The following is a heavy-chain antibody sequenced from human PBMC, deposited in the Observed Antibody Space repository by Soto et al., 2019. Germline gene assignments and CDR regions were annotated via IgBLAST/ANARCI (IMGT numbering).Heavy chain of an antibody. CDR1: GFTFGGSA. D-gene: IGHD6-19*01. J-gene: IGHJ4*02. CDR3: AKDATRTSGWYYFDY. Sequence: GGSLRLSCAASGFTFGGSAMHWVRQASGKGLEWVGHIRSKTNSYATAYAESVKGRFTISRDNSKNTLYLQMDSLRADDTAVYYCAKDATRTSGWYYFDYWGQGTLVTVSS. CDR2: IRSKTNSYAT. V-gene: IGHV3-73*01.